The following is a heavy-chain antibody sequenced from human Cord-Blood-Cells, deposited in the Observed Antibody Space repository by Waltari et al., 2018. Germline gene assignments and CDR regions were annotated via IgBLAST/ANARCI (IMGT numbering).Heavy chain of an antibody. D-gene: IGHD2-21*02. CDR1: GGSISSSSYS. V-gene: IGHV4-39*01. J-gene: IGHJ4*02. CDR2: IYYSGST. Sequence: QLQLQESGPGLVKPSETLSLTCTVSGGSISSSSYSWGWIRQPPGKGLEWIGSIYYSGSTDYNPSLKSRLTISVDTSKNQFSLKLSSVTAADTAVYYCARLIVVVTAILDYWGQGTLVTVSS. CDR3: ARLIVVVTAILDY.